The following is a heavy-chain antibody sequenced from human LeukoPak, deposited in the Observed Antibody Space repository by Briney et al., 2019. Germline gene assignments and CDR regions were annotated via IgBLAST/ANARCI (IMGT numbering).Heavy chain of an antibody. CDR2: ISSSGSTI. CDR3: ARSNRGFFKQQPLDY. J-gene: IGHJ4*02. V-gene: IGHV3-11*01. Sequence: KPGGPLRLSCAASGFTFSDYYMSWIRQAPGKGLEWVSYISSSGSTIYYADSVKGRFTISRDNAKNSLYLQMNSLRAEDTAVYYCARSNRGFFKQQPLDYWGQGTLVTVSS. CDR1: GFTFSDYY. D-gene: IGHD3-3*01.